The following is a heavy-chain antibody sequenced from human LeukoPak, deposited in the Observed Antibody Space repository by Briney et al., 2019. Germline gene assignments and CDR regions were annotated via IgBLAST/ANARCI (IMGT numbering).Heavy chain of an antibody. CDR2: ISSSSSYI. D-gene: IGHD3/OR15-3a*01. J-gene: IGHJ4*02. CDR1: GFTFSSYS. Sequence: GGSLRLSCAASGFTFSSYSMNWVRQAPGKGLEWVSSISSSSSYIYYADSVKGRFTISRDNAKNSLYLQMNSLRAEDTAVYYCARLDWIRIFDYWGQGTLVTVSS. V-gene: IGHV3-21*01. CDR3: ARLDWIRIFDY.